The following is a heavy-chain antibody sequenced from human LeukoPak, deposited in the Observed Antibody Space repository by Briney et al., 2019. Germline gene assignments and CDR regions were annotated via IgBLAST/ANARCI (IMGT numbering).Heavy chain of an antibody. J-gene: IGHJ6*02. CDR3: ARTIAVAGTHYYYGMDV. CDR1: GFTFGSYA. V-gene: IGHV3-30-3*01. Sequence: GGSLRLSCAASGFTFGSYAMRWVRLAPGKGLEWVAVISYDGSNKYYADSVKGRFTISRDNSKNTLYLQMNSLRAEDTAVYYCARTIAVAGTHYYYGMDVWGQGTTVTVSS. D-gene: IGHD6-19*01. CDR2: ISYDGSNK.